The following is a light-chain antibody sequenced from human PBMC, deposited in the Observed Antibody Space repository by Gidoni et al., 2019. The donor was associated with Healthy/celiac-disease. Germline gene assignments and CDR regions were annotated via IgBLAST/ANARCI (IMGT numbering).Light chain of an antibody. CDR2: GAS. J-gene: IGKJ2*01. V-gene: IGKV3-20*01. Sequence: EIVLTQSPGTLSLSPGERATLSCRASQSVSSTYLAWFQQKPGQAPRLLIFGASSRATGIPDMFRGSGSGTDCTLIISRLEPEDFAVYYCQQYGSSYTFGQGTKLEIK. CDR1: QSVSSTY. CDR3: QQYGSSYT.